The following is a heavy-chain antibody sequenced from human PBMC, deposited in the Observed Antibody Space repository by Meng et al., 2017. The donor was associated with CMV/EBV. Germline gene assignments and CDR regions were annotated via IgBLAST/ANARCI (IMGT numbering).Heavy chain of an antibody. J-gene: IGHJ4*02. Sequence: CKGPVHVLGKPTETLTLTCTVSGFSLSNARMGVSWIRQPPGKALEWLAHIFSNDEKSYSTSLKSRLTISKDTSKSQVVLTMTNMDPVDTATYYCARGYCSGGSCYFDYWGQGTLVTVSS. V-gene: IGHV2-26*01. CDR1: GFSLSNARMG. CDR2: IFSNDEK. CDR3: ARGYCSGGSCYFDY. D-gene: IGHD2-15*01.